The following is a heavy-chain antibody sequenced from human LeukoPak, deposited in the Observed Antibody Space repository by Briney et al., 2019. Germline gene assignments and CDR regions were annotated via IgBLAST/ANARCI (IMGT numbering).Heavy chain of an antibody. V-gene: IGHV3-33*08. CDR2: ILMAGIDT. CDR3: VGDTPPGGDYYLDY. Sequence: PGRSLRLSCAASGFTFSSYAMHWVRQAPGKGLEWVSLILMAGIDTYYADSVKGRFTVSRDNSKNTLYLHMNSLRAEDTARYYCVGDTPPGGDYYLDYWGQGALVIVSS. D-gene: IGHD3-16*01. CDR1: GFTFSSYA. J-gene: IGHJ4*02.